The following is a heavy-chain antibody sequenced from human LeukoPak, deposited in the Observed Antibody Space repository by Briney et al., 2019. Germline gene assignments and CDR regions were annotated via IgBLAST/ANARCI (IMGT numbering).Heavy chain of an antibody. V-gene: IGHV4-4*09. Sequence: SETLSLTCTVSGGSISSYYRSCIRQPPGKGLEWIGYIYTSGSTNYNPSLKSRVTISVGTSKNQFSLKLSSVTAADTAVYYCAGIAAAGVSVRFDPWGQGTLVTVSS. CDR3: AGIAAAGVSVRFDP. CDR1: GGSISSYY. CDR2: IYTSGST. D-gene: IGHD6-13*01. J-gene: IGHJ5*02.